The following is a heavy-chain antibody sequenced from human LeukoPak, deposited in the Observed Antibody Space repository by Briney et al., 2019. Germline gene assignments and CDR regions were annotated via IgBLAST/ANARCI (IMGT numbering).Heavy chain of an antibody. CDR3: AKDLYYYDSSGTIDY. Sequence: PGGSLRLSCAASGFTFDDYAMHWVRQAPGKGLEWVSLISGDGGSTYYADSVKGRFTISRDNSKNTLYLQMNSLRAEDTAVYYCAKDLYYYDSSGTIDYWGQGTLVTVSS. V-gene: IGHV3-43*02. J-gene: IGHJ4*02. CDR2: ISGDGGST. CDR1: GFTFDDYA. D-gene: IGHD3-22*01.